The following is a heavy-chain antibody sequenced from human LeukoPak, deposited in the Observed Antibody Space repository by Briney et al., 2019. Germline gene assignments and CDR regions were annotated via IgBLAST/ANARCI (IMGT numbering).Heavy chain of an antibody. J-gene: IGHJ4*01. D-gene: IGHD5-24*01. CDR3: ATILIGYNHFDY. V-gene: IGHV1-46*02. CDR2: VAATGERT. CDR1: SYRFNNFH. Sequence: GASVKISCKASSYRFNNFHIHWVRQAPGQGLEWMGGVAATGERTMYAQKFQGRLTVTRDTSTNTVYMDLYNLKSEDTAVYFCATILIGYNHFDYWGQGTQVIVS.